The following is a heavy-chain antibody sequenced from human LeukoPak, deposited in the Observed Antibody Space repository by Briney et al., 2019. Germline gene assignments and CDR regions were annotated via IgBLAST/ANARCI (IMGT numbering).Heavy chain of an antibody. V-gene: IGHV3-48*03. CDR2: IGGSGSTI. D-gene: IGHD3-10*01. Sequence: QAGGSLRLSCAASGFTFSSYEMSWVRQAPGKGLEWVSYIGGSGSTIYYADSVQGRFTISRDNAKNSLYLQMNSLRAEDTAVYYCAREGTPSGIFNYYYYYMDVWAKGPRSPSP. J-gene: IGHJ6*03. CDR1: GFTFSSYE. CDR3: AREGTPSGIFNYYYYYMDV.